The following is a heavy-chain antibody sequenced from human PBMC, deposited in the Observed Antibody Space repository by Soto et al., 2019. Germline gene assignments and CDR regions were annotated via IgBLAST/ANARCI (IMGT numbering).Heavy chain of an antibody. Sequence: EVQLVESGGGLVQPGGSLRLSCAASGFTFSTYWMHWVRQAPGTGLVWVSRINSDGSITNYADSVKGRFSISRDNAKNTLYLQMNRLRAEDTAVYYCARSTSQTCFDYWGQGTLVTVSS. CDR3: ARSTSQTCFDY. CDR2: INSDGSIT. V-gene: IGHV3-74*01. J-gene: IGHJ4*02. CDR1: GFTFSTYW.